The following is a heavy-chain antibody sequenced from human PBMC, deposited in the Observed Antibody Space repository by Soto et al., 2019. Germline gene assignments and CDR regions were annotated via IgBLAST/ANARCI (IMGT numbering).Heavy chain of an antibody. V-gene: IGHV3-11*01. D-gene: IGHD3-16*01. CDR1: GFTFSDYY. J-gene: IGHJ5*02. CDR3: ARAPLDGPDVRWFDP. CDR2: ISSSGSTI. Sequence: GGSLRLSCAASGFTFSDYYMSWIRQAPGKGLEWVSYISSSGSTICYADSVKGRFTISRDNAKNSLYLQMNSLRAEDTAVYYCARAPLDGPDVRWFDPWGQGTLVTVSS.